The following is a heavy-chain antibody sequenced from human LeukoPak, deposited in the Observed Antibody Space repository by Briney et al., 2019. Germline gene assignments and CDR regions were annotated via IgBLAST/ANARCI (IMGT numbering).Heavy chain of an antibody. CDR2: INSDGSST. CDR3: ARDLRLYDSSGYYYGTFDY. J-gene: IGHJ4*02. V-gene: IGHV3-74*01. CDR1: GFTFSSYW. D-gene: IGHD3-22*01. Sequence: GGSLRLSCAASGFTFSSYWMHWVRQAPGKGLVWVSRINSDGSSTSYADSVKGRFTISRDNAKNSLYLQMNSLRAEDTAVYYCARDLRLYDSSGYYYGTFDYWGQGTLVTVSS.